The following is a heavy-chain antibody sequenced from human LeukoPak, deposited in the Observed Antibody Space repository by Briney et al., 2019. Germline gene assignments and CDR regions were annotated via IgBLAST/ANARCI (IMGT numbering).Heavy chain of an antibody. Sequence: SETLSLTCTVSGGSISSGDYYCSWIRQPPGKGLEWIGYICYSGSTYNNPALKSRVTISVDTSKNQFSLKLSSVTAADTAVYYCARGHYGSGSYYSRGGYFDYWGQGTLVTVSS. CDR1: GGSISSGDYY. CDR3: ARGHYGSGSYYSRGGYFDY. D-gene: IGHD3-10*01. J-gene: IGHJ4*02. V-gene: IGHV4-30-4*08. CDR2: ICYSGST.